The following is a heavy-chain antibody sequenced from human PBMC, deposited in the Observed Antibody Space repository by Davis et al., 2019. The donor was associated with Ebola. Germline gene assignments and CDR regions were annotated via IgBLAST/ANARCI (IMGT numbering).Heavy chain of an antibody. D-gene: IGHD1-26*01. CDR1: GFTFSDYY. Sequence: PGGSLRLSCAASGFTFSDYYMSWIRQAPGKGLEWVSYISSSSSYTNYADSVKGRFTISRDNSKNTLYLQMNSLRAEDTAVYYCARDDYSGTYFLYWGQGTLVTVSS. CDR3: ARDDYSGTYFLY. J-gene: IGHJ1*01. CDR2: ISSSSSYT. V-gene: IGHV3-11*05.